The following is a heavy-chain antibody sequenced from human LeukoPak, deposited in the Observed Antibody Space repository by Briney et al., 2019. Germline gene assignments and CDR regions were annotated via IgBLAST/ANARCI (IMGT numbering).Heavy chain of an antibody. Sequence: GGSLRLSCAASGFTFSRYGMSWVRQAPGKGLEWVSSIGGSDSRTYYAKSVMGRFTISRDNSKNTLSLQMNSLRVEDTAVYFCADPPNADYWGQGTLVTVSS. CDR3: ADPPNADY. V-gene: IGHV3-23*01. CDR2: IGGSDSRT. J-gene: IGHJ4*02. D-gene: IGHD4/OR15-4a*01. CDR1: GFTFSRYG.